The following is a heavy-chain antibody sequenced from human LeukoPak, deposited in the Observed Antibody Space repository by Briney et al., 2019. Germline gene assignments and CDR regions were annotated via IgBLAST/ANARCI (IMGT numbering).Heavy chain of an antibody. Sequence: ASVKVSCKASGYTFTGYYMHWVRQAPGQGLEWMGWINPNSGGTNYAQKLQGRVTMTTDTSTSTAYMELRSLRSDDTAVYYCARDLLLWFGELFQGGYYFDYWGQGTLVTVSS. CDR1: GYTFTGYY. CDR3: ARDLLLWFGELFQGGYYFDY. D-gene: IGHD3-10*01. CDR2: INPNSGGT. V-gene: IGHV1-2*02. J-gene: IGHJ4*02.